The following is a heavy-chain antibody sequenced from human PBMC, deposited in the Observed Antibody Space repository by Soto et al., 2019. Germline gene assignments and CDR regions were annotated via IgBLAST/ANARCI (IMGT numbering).Heavy chain of an antibody. J-gene: IGHJ4*02. Sequence: DVQLLESGGGLVQPEGSLRLSCAASGFTFSSYAMGWVRQGPGKGLEWVAVVSIGGSTHYADSVRGRFTISRDNSKNALSQQMNSQTAEDSAVYFCAKRRGAGGHFDYWGQGALVTVSS. V-gene: IGHV3-23*01. D-gene: IGHD2-15*01. CDR3: AKRRGAGGHFDY. CDR2: VSIGGST. CDR1: GFTFSSYA.